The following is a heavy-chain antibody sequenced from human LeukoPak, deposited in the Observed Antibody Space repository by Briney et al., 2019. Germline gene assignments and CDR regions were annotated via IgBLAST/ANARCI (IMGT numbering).Heavy chain of an antibody. Sequence: PGGSLRLSCAASGFTFDDYAMHWVRHAPGKGLEWVSGISWNSGSIGYADSVKGRFTISRDNAKNSLYLQMNSLRAEDTALYYCAKGIAAGYYYGMDVWGQGTTVTVSS. J-gene: IGHJ6*02. CDR2: ISWNSGSI. V-gene: IGHV3-9*01. D-gene: IGHD6-13*01. CDR3: AKGIAAGYYYGMDV. CDR1: GFTFDDYA.